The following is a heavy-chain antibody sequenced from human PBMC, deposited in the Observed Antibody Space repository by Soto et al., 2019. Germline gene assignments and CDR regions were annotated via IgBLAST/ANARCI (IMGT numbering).Heavy chain of an antibody. D-gene: IGHD4-17*01. V-gene: IGHV6-1*01. J-gene: IGHJ3*02. CDR2: TYYRSKWYN. Sequence: SQTLSLTCAISGDSVSSNSAAWNWIRQSPSRGLEWLGRTYYRSKWYNEYAVSVNSRITINPDTSKNQFSLQLNSVTPEDTAVYYCERDHVVYGVQKAFDIWGQGKMVTVSS. CDR3: ERDHVVYGVQKAFDI. CDR1: GDSVSSNSAA.